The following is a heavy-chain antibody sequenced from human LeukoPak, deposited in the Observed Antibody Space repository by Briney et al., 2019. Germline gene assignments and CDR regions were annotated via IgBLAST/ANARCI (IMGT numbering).Heavy chain of an antibody. V-gene: IGHV3-30*18. J-gene: IGHJ4*02. D-gene: IGHD6-13*01. Sequence: PGRSLRLSCAASGFTFSSYGMHWVRQAPGKGLEWVAVISYDGSNKYYADSVKGRFTISRDNSKNTLYLLMNSLRAEDTAVYYCAKGIAAAGTGDYWGQGTLVTVSS. CDR3: AKGIAAAGTGDY. CDR2: ISYDGSNK. CDR1: GFTFSSYG.